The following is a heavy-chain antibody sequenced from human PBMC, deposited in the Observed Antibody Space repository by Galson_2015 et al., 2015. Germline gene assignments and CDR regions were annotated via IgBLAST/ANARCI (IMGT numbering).Heavy chain of an antibody. CDR3: ARDSGYDSRAWSI. J-gene: IGHJ4*02. CDR2: IIPIFGTA. CDR1: GGTFSSYA. V-gene: IGHV1-69*13. D-gene: IGHD5-12*01. Sequence: SVKVSCKASGGTFSSYAISWVRQAPGQGLEWMGGIIPIFGTANYAQKFQGRVTITADESTSTAYMELSSLRSEDTAVYYCARDSGYDSRAWSIWGQGALVAVSS.